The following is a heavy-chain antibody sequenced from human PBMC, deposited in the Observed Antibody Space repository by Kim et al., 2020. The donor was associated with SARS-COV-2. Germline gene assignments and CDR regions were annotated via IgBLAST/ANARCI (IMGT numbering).Heavy chain of an antibody. CDR3: GGRGRPGYFDY. J-gene: IGHJ4*02. Sequence: TIYSPYVQGQVTISADKSISTAYLQWSSLEASDTAMYYCGGRGRPGYFDYWGQGTLVTVSS. V-gene: IGHV5-51*01. D-gene: IGHD3-10*01. CDR2: T.